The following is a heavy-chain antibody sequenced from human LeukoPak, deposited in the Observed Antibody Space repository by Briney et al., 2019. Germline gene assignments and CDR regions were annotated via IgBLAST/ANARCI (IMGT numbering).Heavy chain of an antibody. D-gene: IGHD2/OR15-2a*01. V-gene: IGHV4-38-2*02. J-gene: IGHJ4*02. CDR2: IYHSGST. CDR1: GYSISSGYY. CDR3: ARGFHKFTNDY. Sequence: SETLSLTCSVSGYSISSGYYWGWIRQPPGKGLEWIGSIYHSGSTYYNPSLKSRVTISVDTSKNQLSLKLTSVTAADTAVYYCARGFHKFTNDYWGQGTLVTVSS.